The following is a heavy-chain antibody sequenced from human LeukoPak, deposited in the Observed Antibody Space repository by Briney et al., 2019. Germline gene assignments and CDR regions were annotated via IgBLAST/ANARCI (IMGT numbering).Heavy chain of an antibody. CDR2: IDWNGGST. CDR3: ARVGCSSTSCYYYYYYMDV. CDR1: GFTFDDYG. D-gene: IGHD2-2*01. V-gene: IGHV3-20*04. J-gene: IGHJ6*03. Sequence: GGSLRLSCAASGFTFDDYGMSWVRQAPGKGLEWVSGIDWNGGSTGYADSVKGRFTISTDNAKTSLYLQMNSLRAEDTALYYCARVGCSSTSCYYYYYYMDVWGKGTTVTVSS.